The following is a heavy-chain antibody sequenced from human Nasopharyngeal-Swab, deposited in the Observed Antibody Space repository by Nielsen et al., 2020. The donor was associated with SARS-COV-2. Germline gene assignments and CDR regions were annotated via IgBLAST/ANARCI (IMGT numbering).Heavy chain of an antibody. V-gene: IGHV4-39*01. D-gene: IGHD3-22*01. Sequence: SETLSLTCTVSGGSISSSSYYWGWIRQPSGKGLEWIGSIYYSGSTYYNPSLKSRVTISVDTSKNQFSLKLSSVTAADTAVYYCARPYYDSSGYDAWFDPWGQGTLVTVSS. J-gene: IGHJ5*02. CDR1: GGSISSSSYY. CDR2: IYYSGST. CDR3: ARPYYDSSGYDAWFDP.